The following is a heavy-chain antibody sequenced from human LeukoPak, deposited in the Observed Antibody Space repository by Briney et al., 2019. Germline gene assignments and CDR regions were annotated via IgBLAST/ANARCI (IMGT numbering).Heavy chain of an antibody. J-gene: IGHJ5*02. Sequence: SETLSLTCTVSGGSISSSSYYWGWIRQPPGKGLEWIGSIYYSGSTYYNPSLKSRVTISVDTSKNQFSLKLSSVTAADTAVYYCARQIIHSYLSGWFDPWGQGTLVTVSS. CDR3: ARQIIHSYLSGWFDP. CDR2: IYYSGST. V-gene: IGHV4-39*01. CDR1: GGSISSSSYY. D-gene: IGHD5-18*01.